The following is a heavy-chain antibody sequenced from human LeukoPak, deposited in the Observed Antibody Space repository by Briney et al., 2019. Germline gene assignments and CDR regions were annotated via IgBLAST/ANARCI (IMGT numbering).Heavy chain of an antibody. D-gene: IGHD3-10*01. V-gene: IGHV4-59*01. Sequence: PSETLSLTCTVSGGSISSYYRSWIRQPPGKGLEWIGYIYYSGSTNYNPSLKSRVTISVDTSKNQFSLKLSSVTAADTAVYYCARELLWFGDPAGAFDIWGQGTMVTVSS. CDR1: GGSISSYY. J-gene: IGHJ3*02. CDR3: ARELLWFGDPAGAFDI. CDR2: IYYSGST.